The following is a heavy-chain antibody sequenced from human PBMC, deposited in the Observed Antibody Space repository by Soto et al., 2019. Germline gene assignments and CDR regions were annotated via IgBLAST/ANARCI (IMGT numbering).Heavy chain of an antibody. CDR2: INPTTGAT. D-gene: IGHD6-19*01. CDR1: GYTFTAQY. Sequence: GASVKVSCKASGYTFTAQYLHWVRKAPGEGLEWMGWINPTTGATRYAQKFQGRVTMTRDTSMGTAYLEVRSLRPDDTAVYYCAKGDSSWVSWFDPWGQGTPVTVSS. CDR3: AKGDSSWVSWFDP. J-gene: IGHJ5*02. V-gene: IGHV1-2*02.